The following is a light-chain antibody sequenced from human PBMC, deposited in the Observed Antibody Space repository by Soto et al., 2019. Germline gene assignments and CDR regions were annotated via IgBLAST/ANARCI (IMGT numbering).Light chain of an antibody. Sequence: IRMTQSPSSLSASTGDRVTITCRASQYITSYLAWYQQKPGKAPKLLIYDASNLETGVPSRFSGSGSGTDFTFTISSLQPEDIATYYCQQYDNLPRKTFGGGTKVDIK. CDR1: QYITSY. CDR2: DAS. J-gene: IGKJ4*01. CDR3: QQYDNLPRKT. V-gene: IGKV1-33*01.